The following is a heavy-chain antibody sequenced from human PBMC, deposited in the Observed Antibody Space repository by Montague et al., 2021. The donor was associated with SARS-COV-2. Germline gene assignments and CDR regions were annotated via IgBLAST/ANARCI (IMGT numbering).Heavy chain of an antibody. CDR2: TFYGSEWNY. CDR3: ARVRHLGRGMDV. J-gene: IGHJ6*02. V-gene: IGHV6-1*01. D-gene: IGHD7-27*01. Sequence: CAISGDSVSKHGLGSNWLTPSPSTRFEFLGSTFYGSEWNYHYADSVKSRITIDPDTSKNQVSLQLRSVTPEDTAVYFCARVRHLGRGMDVWGQGTTVTVSS. CDR1: GDSVSKHGLG.